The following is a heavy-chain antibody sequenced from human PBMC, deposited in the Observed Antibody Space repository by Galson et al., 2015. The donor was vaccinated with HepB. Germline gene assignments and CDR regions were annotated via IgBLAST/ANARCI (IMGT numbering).Heavy chain of an antibody. CDR1: GFTFSSYT. Sequence: SLRLSCAASGFTFSSYTINWVRQAPGKGLEWVSSISSSGAYIYYADSMKDRFTISRDNAKNSLYLQMNSLRAEDTAVYYCARALGGYCSGYRCYYFDYWGQGTLVTVSS. J-gene: IGHJ4*02. V-gene: IGHV3-21*01. D-gene: IGHD2-15*01. CDR2: ISSSGAYI. CDR3: ARALGGYCSGYRCYYFDY.